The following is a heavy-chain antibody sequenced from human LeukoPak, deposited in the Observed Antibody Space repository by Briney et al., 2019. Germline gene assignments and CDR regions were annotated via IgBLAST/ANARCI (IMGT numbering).Heavy chain of an antibody. V-gene: IGHV3-48*01. CDR1: GFTFSSYT. D-gene: IGHD1-26*01. CDR2: ISSSSSTI. CDR3: ARDRRGSYYYFDY. Sequence: PGGSLRLSCAASGFTFSSYTMNWVRQAPGKGLEWVSYISSSSSTIYYADSVKGRFTISRDNAKNSLYLQMNSLRAEDTAVYYCARDRRGSYYYFDYWGQGTLVTVSS. J-gene: IGHJ4*02.